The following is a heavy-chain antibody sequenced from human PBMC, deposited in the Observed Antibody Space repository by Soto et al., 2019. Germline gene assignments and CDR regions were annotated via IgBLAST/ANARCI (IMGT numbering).Heavy chain of an antibody. CDR2: IKSDGSIT. J-gene: IGHJ5*02. V-gene: IGHV3-74*01. D-gene: IGHD3-16*01. CDR1: GFTFSSYW. Sequence: EVQLVESGGGLVQPGASLRLSCAASGFTFSSYWMHWVRQAPGKGLAWVSRIKSDGSITNYADSVKGRFTISRDNAKNTLYLQMNSLRVEDTAVYYCASSPSGGNCFDPWGQGTLVTVSS. CDR3: ASSPSGGNCFDP.